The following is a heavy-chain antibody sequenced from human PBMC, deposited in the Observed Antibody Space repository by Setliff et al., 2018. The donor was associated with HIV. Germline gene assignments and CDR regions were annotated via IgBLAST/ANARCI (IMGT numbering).Heavy chain of an antibody. CDR3: ARDGPRGYSYGPGGYFDY. CDR1: GGSFSGYY. Sequence: SETLSLTCAVYGGSFSGYYWSWIRQSPGKDLEWIGEVNHSGDTTYNPSLKSRVTISVDTSKNQFSLKLSSVTAADTAVYYCARDGPRGYSYGPGGYFDYWGQGTLVTVSS. J-gene: IGHJ4*02. CDR2: VNHSGDT. D-gene: IGHD5-18*01. V-gene: IGHV4-34*01.